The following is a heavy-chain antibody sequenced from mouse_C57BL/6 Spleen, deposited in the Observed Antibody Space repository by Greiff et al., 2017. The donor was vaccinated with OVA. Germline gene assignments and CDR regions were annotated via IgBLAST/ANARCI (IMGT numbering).Heavy chain of an antibody. CDR1: GYAFSSYW. V-gene: IGHV1-80*01. Sequence: VQLQESGAELVKPGASVKISCKASGYAFSSYWMNWVKQRPGKGLEWIGQIYPGDGDTTYNGKFKGKATLTADKSSSTAYMQLSSLTSEDSAVYFCARDGSSEYYFDYWGQGTTLTVSS. D-gene: IGHD1-1*01. CDR3: ARDGSSEYYFDY. CDR2: IYPGDGDT. J-gene: IGHJ2*01.